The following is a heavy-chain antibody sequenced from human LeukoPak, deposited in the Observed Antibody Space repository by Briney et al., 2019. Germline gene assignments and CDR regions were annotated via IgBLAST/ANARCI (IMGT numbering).Heavy chain of an antibody. J-gene: IGHJ4*02. V-gene: IGHV3-48*01. CDR1: GFTFSSYS. Sequence: PGGSLRLSCAASGFTFSSYSMNWVRQAPGKGLEGVSYISSSSSTIYYADSVKGRFTISRDNAKNSLYLQMNSLRAEDTAVYYCAREIGYYDSSGYYSGVLKYWGQGTLVTVSS. D-gene: IGHD3-22*01. CDR2: ISSSSSTI. CDR3: AREIGYYDSSGYYSGVLKY.